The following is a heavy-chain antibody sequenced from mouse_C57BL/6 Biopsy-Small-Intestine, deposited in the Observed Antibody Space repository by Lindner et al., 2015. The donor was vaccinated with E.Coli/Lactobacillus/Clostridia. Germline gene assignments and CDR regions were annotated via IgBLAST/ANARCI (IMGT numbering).Heavy chain of an antibody. D-gene: IGHD2-13*01. CDR2: IDPANGNT. V-gene: IGHV1-63*02. CDR1: GYTFTNYW. CDR3: ARCYGDYDYAMDY. J-gene: IGHJ4*01. Sequence: VQLQESGAELVRPGTSVKMSCKAAGYTFTNYWIGWVKQRPEQGLEWIGRIDPANGNTKYAPKFQDKATITADTSSNTAYLQLSSLTSEDTAVYYCARCYGDYDYAMDYWGQGTSVTVSS.